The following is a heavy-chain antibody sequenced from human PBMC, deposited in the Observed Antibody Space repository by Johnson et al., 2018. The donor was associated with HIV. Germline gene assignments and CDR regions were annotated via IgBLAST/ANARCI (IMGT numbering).Heavy chain of an antibody. CDR1: GFTFNNAW. CDR2: IKSKIDGGTT. Sequence: VQLLESGGGLVKPGGSLRLSCAASGFTFNNAWMSWVRQAPGKGLEWVGRIKSKIDGGTTEYGAPVKGRFTISRDDSQTTLYLQMNSLRTEDTAVYYCARNPLFSAFDIWGQGTMVTVSS. V-gene: IGHV3-15*01. D-gene: IGHD3-10*02. CDR3: ARNPLFSAFDI. J-gene: IGHJ3*02.